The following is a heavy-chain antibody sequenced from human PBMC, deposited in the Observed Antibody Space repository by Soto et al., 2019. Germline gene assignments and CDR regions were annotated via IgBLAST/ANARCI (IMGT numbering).Heavy chain of an antibody. D-gene: IGHD3-3*01. CDR3: ARGGYDFWSGYHLDY. CDR2: ISSSSSYI. CDR1: GFTFSSYS. V-gene: IGHV3-21*01. J-gene: IGHJ4*02. Sequence: PGGPLRLSCAVSGFTFSSYSMNWVRQAPGKGLEWVSSISSSSSYIYYADSVKGRFTISRDNAKNSLYLQMNTLRAEDTAVYYCARGGYDFWSGYHLDYWGQGTLVTVSS.